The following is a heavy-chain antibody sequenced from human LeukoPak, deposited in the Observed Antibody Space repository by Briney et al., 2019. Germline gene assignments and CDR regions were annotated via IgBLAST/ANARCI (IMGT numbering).Heavy chain of an antibody. D-gene: IGHD6-19*01. CDR3: AGGGQWLVYDF. CDR2: IYYSGST. CDR1: GGSISSYY. V-gene: IGHV4-59*01. Sequence: SETLSLTCTVSGGSISSYYWSWIRQPPGKGLEWIGHIYYSGSTNYNPSLKSRVATSVDTSKNQFSLKLSSVTAADTAVYYCAGGGQWLVYDFWGQGTLVTVSS. J-gene: IGHJ4*02.